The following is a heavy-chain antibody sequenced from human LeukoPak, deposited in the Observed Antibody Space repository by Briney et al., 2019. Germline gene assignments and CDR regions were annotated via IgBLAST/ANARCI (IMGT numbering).Heavy chain of an antibody. CDR3: ASTIGSAGTQY. D-gene: IGHD6-13*01. V-gene: IGHV3-48*03. CDR2: ISSSGSTI. J-gene: IGHJ4*02. Sequence: GGSLRLSCAASGFTFSSYEMNWVRQAPGKGLEWVSYISSSGSTIYYADSVKGRFTTSRDNAKNRLYLQMNSLGAEDTAVYYCASTIGSAGTQYWGQGTLVTVSS. CDR1: GFTFSSYE.